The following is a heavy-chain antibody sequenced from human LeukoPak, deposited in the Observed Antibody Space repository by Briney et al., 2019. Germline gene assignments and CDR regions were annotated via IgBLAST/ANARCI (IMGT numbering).Heavy chain of an antibody. CDR2: ISDSGDRI. CDR3: ARGEPTASFDY. V-gene: IGHV3-23*01. Sequence: GGSLRLSCAASGFIFSSYAMNWVRQAPGKGLEWGSGISDSGDRIYYADSVKGRFTISRDNSKNTLYLQMNRLRPDDTAVYYCARGEPTASFDYWGQGTLDTVSS. J-gene: IGHJ4*02. D-gene: IGHD1-14*01. CDR1: GFIFSSYA.